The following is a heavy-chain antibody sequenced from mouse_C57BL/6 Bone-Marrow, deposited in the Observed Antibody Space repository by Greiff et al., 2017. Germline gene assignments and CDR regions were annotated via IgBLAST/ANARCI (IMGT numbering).Heavy chain of an antibody. CDR1: GFSLTSYA. CDR2: IWTGGGT. D-gene: IGHD2-4*01. J-gene: IGHJ3*01. V-gene: IGHV2-9-1*01. CDR3: ASYYDYDGGFAY. Sequence: VQVVESGPGLVAPSQSLSITCTVSGFSLTSYAISWVRQPPGKGLEWLGVIWTGGGTNYNSALKSRLSISKDNSKSQVFLKMNSLQTDDTARYYCASYYDYDGGFAYWGQGTLVTVSA.